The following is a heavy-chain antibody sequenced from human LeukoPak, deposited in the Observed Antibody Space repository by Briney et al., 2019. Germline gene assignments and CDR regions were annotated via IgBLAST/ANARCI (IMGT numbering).Heavy chain of an antibody. J-gene: IGHJ4*02. CDR1: GFTFSSYD. V-gene: IGHV3-33*01. CDR3: ATTYSAYCSSTSCYGRFDY. Sequence: PGGSLRLSCAASGFTFSSYDMHWVRQASGKGLEWVAVIWYDGSNKYYADSVKGRFTISRDNSKNTLYLQMNSLRAEDTAVYYCATTYSAYCSSTSCYGRFDYWGQGTPVTVSS. D-gene: IGHD2-2*01. CDR2: IWYDGSNK.